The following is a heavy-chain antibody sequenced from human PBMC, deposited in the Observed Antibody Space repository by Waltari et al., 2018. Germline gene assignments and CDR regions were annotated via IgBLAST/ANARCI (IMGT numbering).Heavy chain of an antibody. CDR2: TNSSGST. J-gene: IGHJ6*03. CDR3: ARTKRGSGSYSFYYYYYMDV. D-gene: IGHD3-10*01. Sequence: QVQLQQWGAGLLKPSETLSLTCAVYGGSFSGYYWSGIRQPPGKGLEWIGETNSSGSTNCNPALNSRVAISVGTSKIQFGLKLSSVTAADTAVYYCARTKRGSGSYSFYYYYYMDVWGKGTTVTVSS. CDR1: GGSFSGYY. V-gene: IGHV4-34*01.